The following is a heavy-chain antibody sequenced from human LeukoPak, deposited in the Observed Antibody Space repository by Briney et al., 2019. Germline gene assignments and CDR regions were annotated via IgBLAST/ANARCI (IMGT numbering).Heavy chain of an antibody. CDR2: IYPGDSDT. D-gene: IGHD3-22*01. V-gene: IGHV5-51*01. CDR3: ASVLGYYDSSGYFYDAFDI. J-gene: IGHJ3*02. CDR1: GYSFTSYW. Sequence: NLGESLKISCKGSGYSFTSYWIGWVRQMPGKGLEWMGIIYPGDSDTRYSPSFQGQVTISADKSISTAYLQWSSLKASDTAMYYCASVLGYYDSSGYFYDAFDIWGQGTMVTVSS.